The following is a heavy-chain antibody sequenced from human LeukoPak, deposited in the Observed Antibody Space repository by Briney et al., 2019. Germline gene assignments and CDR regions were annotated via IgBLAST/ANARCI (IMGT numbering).Heavy chain of an antibody. J-gene: IGHJ4*02. Sequence: PGGSLRLSCAASGFTFSSYSMNWVRQAPGKGLEWVSSISSSSSYIYYADSVKGRFTISRDNAKNSLYLQMNSLRAEDTAVYYCARDSVVRGVTAQFNFDYWGQGTLVTVSS. CDR2: ISSSSSYI. V-gene: IGHV3-21*01. D-gene: IGHD3-10*01. CDR3: ARDSVVRGVTAQFNFDY. CDR1: GFTFSSYS.